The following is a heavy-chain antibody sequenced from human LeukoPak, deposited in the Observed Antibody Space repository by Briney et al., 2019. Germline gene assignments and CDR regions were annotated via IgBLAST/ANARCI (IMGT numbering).Heavy chain of an antibody. V-gene: IGHV4-61*02. D-gene: IGHD3-16*01. Sequence: PSETLSLTCTVSGRSISRGSYYWSWIRQPAGKGLEWIVRIYTRGSTNYNPSIKSLVTISVDTSKNQFSLKLSSVTAADTAVYYCARATGYDYAHIWGQGTMVTVSS. CDR3: ARATGYDYAHI. CDR1: GRSISRGSYY. CDR2: IYTRGST. J-gene: IGHJ3*02.